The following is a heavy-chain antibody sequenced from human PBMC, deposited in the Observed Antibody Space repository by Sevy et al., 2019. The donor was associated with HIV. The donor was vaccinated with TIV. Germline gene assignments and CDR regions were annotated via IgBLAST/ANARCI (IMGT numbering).Heavy chain of an antibody. CDR3: ARVSHTGYSSGWYRGAFDY. J-gene: IGHJ4*02. CDR1: GYTFTSYG. V-gene: IGHV1-18*01. Sequence: ASVKVSCKASGYTFTSYGISWVRQAPGQGLEWMGWISAYNGNTNYAQKLQGRVTMTTDTSTSTAYMELRSLASDDTAVYYCARVSHTGYSSGWYRGAFDYWGQGTLVTVSS. D-gene: IGHD6-19*01. CDR2: ISAYNGNT.